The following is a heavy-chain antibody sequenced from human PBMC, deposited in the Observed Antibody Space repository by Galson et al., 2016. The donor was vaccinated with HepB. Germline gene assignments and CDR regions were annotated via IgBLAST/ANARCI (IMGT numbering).Heavy chain of an antibody. Sequence: SVKVSCKASGYTFTSYDINWVRQAAGHGPEWMGWMNPNTGKTDYAQKFQGRVTMTRNTSISTAYMELSSLRSEDTAVYYCARDGVSMVLNWFDPWGQGTLVTVSS. V-gene: IGHV1-8*02. D-gene: IGHD4/OR15-4a*01. J-gene: IGHJ5*02. CDR2: MNPNTGKT. CDR3: ARDGVSMVLNWFDP. CDR1: GYTFTSYD.